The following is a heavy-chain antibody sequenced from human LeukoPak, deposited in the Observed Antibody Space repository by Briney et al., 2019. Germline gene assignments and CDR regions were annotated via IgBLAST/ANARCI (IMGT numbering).Heavy chain of an antibody. V-gene: IGHV3-48*02. J-gene: IGHJ4*02. CDR1: GFTFSSYS. CDR3: ARTYGSGTNFDY. CDR2: ISSTSTTI. D-gene: IGHD6-19*01. Sequence: GGSLRLSCAASGFTFSSYSMNWVRLAPGKRLEWVSSISSTSTTIYYADSVKGRFTISRDNAKNSLYLQMNSLRDEDTAVYYCARTYGSGTNFDYWGQGTLVTVSS.